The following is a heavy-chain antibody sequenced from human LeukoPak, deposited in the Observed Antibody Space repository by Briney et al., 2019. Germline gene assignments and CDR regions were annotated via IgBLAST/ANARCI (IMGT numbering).Heavy chain of an antibody. D-gene: IGHD1-1*01. CDR3: AKLLGTVTTYDS. CDR1: GFTLSRNW. J-gene: IGHJ4*02. Sequence: GGSLRLSCEASGFTLSRNWMSWVRQAPGKGLEWVASINPDGSQKLYVDSVKGRFTISRDNTKSSLFVEMNSLGAEDTAMYYCAKLLGTVTTYDSWGQGTRVTVSS. V-gene: IGHV3-7*01. CDR2: INPDGSQK.